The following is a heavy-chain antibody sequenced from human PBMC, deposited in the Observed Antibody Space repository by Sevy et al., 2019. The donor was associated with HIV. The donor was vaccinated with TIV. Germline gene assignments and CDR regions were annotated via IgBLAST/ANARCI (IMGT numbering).Heavy chain of an antibody. CDR3: AKDHYDYRTGYYGYYGMDV. J-gene: IGHJ6*02. CDR1: GFRFSDYG. CDR2: IRFDGSMK. Sequence: GGSLRLSCAASGFRFSDYGMHWVRQAPGKGLEWVSLIRFDGSMKYIGDSVKGRFTISRDKVKDTWYLQMNSLRPEDTAVYYCAKDHYDYRTGYYGYYGMDVWGQGTTVTVSS. V-gene: IGHV3-30*02. D-gene: IGHD3-3*01.